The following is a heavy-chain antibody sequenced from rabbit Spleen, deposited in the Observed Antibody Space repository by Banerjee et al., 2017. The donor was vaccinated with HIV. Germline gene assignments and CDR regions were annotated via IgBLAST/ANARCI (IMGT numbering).Heavy chain of an antibody. CDR3: ARDLVGVIGWNFYL. D-gene: IGHD1-1*01. CDR2: MNVVTGKA. Sequence: QEQLVDYGGDLVQPGASLTLTCKASGIDFSSYNFICWVRQAPGKGQEWIACMNVVTGKAVYATWASGRFTISRTSSTTVTLRMTSLTAADRATYFCARDLVGVIGWNFYLWGPGTLVTVS. V-gene: IGHV1S45*01. CDR1: GIDFSSYNF. J-gene: IGHJ4*01.